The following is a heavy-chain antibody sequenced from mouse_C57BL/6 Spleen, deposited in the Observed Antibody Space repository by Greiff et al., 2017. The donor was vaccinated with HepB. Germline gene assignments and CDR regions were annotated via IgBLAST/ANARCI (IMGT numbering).Heavy chain of an antibody. CDR2: IHPNSGST. Sequence: VKLQQPGAELVKPGASVKLSCKASGYTFTSYWMHWVKQRPGQGLEWIGMIHPNSGSTNYNEKFKSKATLTVDKSSSTAYMQLSSLTSEDSAVYYCARISLGRGYFDYWGQGTTLTVSS. V-gene: IGHV1-64*01. J-gene: IGHJ2*01. D-gene: IGHD4-1*01. CDR1: GYTFTSYW. CDR3: ARISLGRGYFDY.